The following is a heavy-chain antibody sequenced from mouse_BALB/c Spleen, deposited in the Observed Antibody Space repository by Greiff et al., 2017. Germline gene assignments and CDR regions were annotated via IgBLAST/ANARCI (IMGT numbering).Heavy chain of an antibody. CDR1: GYTFTSYW. J-gene: IGHJ4*01. D-gene: IGHD2-1*01. V-gene: IGHV1-7*01. CDR3: ARGGKRYAMDY. CDR2: INPSTGYT. Sequence: ESGAELAKPGASVKMSCKASGYTFTSYWMHWVKQRPGQGLEWIGYINPSTGYTEYNQKFKDKATLTADKSSSTAYMQLSSLTSEDSAVYYCARGGKRYAMDYWGQGTSVTVSS.